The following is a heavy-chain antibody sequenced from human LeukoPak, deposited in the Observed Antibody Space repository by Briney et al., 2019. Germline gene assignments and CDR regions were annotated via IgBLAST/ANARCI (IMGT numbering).Heavy chain of an antibody. CDR2: ISAYNGNT. CDR1: GYTFTSYG. J-gene: IGHJ5*02. V-gene: IGHV1-18*01. Sequence: ASVKVSCKASGYTFTSYGISWVRQAPGQGLEWMGWISAYNGNTNYAQKLQGRVTMTTDTSTSTAYMELRSLRSDDTAVYYCARRPALLWFGDTTPIWFDPWGQGTLVTVSS. D-gene: IGHD3-10*01. CDR3: ARRPALLWFGDTTPIWFDP.